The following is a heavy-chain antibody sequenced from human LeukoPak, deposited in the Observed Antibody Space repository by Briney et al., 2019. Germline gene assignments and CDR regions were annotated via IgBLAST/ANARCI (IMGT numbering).Heavy chain of an antibody. CDR3: ARGVSGLWIAFDY. Sequence: SETLSLTCTVSGGSIGAYYWTWIRQSPGRGLEWIGYIYAGENTRYNSSLESRVSISVDTSKNQFSLTLNTVTAADTAAYYCARGVSGLWIAFDYWGQGTLVTVSS. J-gene: IGHJ4*02. V-gene: IGHV4-4*09. CDR2: IYAGENT. CDR1: GGSIGAYY. D-gene: IGHD1-1*01.